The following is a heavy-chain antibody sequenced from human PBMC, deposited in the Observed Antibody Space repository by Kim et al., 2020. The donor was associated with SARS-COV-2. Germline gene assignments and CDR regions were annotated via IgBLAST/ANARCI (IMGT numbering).Heavy chain of an antibody. CDR3: ASGYSGRHF. D-gene: IGHD3-22*01. CDR2: INGDGSTP. Sequence: GGSLRLSCAASGFTFSTYWLHWVRQAPGEGLVWVSGINGDGSTPNYADSVKGRFTISRDNAKSTLYLQMNSLRADDTAVYYCASGYSGRHFWGQGTLVTVSS. CDR1: GFTFSTYW. V-gene: IGHV3-74*01. J-gene: IGHJ4*02.